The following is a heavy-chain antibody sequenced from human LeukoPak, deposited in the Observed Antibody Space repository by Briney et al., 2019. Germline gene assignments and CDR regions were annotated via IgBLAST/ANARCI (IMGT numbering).Heavy chain of an antibody. Sequence: SETLSLTCAVYGGSSSGYYWSWIRQPPGKGLEWIGEINHSGSTNYNPSLKSRVTISVDTSKNQFSLKLSSVTAADTAVYYCARGETYNNSSGYYRYYFDYWGQGTLVTVSS. CDR1: GGSSSGYY. CDR2: INHSGST. D-gene: IGHD3-22*01. CDR3: ARGETYNNSSGYYRYYFDY. V-gene: IGHV4-34*01. J-gene: IGHJ4*02.